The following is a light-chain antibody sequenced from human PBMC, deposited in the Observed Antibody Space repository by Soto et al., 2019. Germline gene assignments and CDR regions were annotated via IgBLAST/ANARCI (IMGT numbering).Light chain of an antibody. J-gene: IGKJ1*01. CDR3: QQSYSIPWT. CDR2: AAS. V-gene: IGKV1-39*01. Sequence: DIQMTQSPSSLYASVGDRVTITCRTSQSFSTYLNWYQHKPGKAPKLLIYAASSLQSGAPSRFSGSGSGTDFTLTISSLQPEDFATYYCQQSYSIPWTFGLGTKVELK. CDR1: QSFSTY.